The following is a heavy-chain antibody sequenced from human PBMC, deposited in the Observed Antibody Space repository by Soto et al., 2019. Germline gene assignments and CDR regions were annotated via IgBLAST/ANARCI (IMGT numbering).Heavy chain of an antibody. CDR2: ISAGGENT. CDR3: AKDVGEILLDI. CDR1: GFTFSSNA. V-gene: IGHV3-23*01. Sequence: EVHLLESGGGLVQPGGSLRLSCAASGFTFSSNAMAWVRQAPEGGLEWVSTISAGGENTHYADSVKGRFTISRDNSRNSLYLQLNRLRAEDTATYYCAKDVGEILLDISGQGTMVTVSS. J-gene: IGHJ3*02. D-gene: IGHD3-16*01.